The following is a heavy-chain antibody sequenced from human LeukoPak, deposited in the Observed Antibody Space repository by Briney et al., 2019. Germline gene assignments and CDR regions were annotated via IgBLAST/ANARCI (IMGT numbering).Heavy chain of an antibody. Sequence: GESLKISCKGSGYSFTNFWIGWVRQMPGKGLEWMGIIYPGDSDTTYSPSFQGQVTISADKSTSTAYLQWSSLKASDTAMYYCARQWGRRFDIWGQGTMVTVSS. D-gene: IGHD1-26*01. CDR2: IYPGDSDT. CDR3: ARQWGRRFDI. V-gene: IGHV5-51*01. J-gene: IGHJ3*02. CDR1: GYSFTNFW.